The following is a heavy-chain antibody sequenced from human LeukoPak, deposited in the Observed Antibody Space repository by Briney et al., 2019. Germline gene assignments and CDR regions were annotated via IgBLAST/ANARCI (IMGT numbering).Heavy chain of an antibody. D-gene: IGHD3-10*01. Sequence: QTGGSLRLSCAASGFTFSGSAMHWVRQASGKGLEWVGRIRSKANSYATAYAASVKGRFTISRDDSKNTAYLQMNSLKTEDTAVYCCTRLSYYYGSGSYSTRYRSPIDWGQGTLVTVPS. CDR3: TRLSYYYGSGSYSTRYRSPID. V-gene: IGHV3-73*01. CDR2: IRSKANSYAT. CDR1: GFTFSGSA. J-gene: IGHJ4*02.